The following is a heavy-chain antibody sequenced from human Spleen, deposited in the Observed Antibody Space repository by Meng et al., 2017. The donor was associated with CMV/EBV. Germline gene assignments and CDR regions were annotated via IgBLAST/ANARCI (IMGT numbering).Heavy chain of an antibody. D-gene: IGHD1-1*01. V-gene: IGHV3-30*04. Sequence: GGSLRLSCAASGFTFSSYAMHWVRQAPGKGLEWVAVISYDGSNKYYADSVKGRFTISRDNANNSLYLQMHSLRAEDTALYYCVRDWKYSWGQGTLVTVSS. CDR3: VRDWKYS. J-gene: IGHJ4*02. CDR2: ISYDGSNK. CDR1: GFTFSSYA.